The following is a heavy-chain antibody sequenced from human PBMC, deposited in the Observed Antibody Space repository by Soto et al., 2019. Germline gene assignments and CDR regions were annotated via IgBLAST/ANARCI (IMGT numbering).Heavy chain of an antibody. CDR1: VYDFTTYG. CDR2: IIAHNGNT. J-gene: IGHJ4*02. D-gene: IGHD1-1*01. Sequence: QVHLVQSGAEVKKSGASVKVSCKGSVYDFTTYGITWVRQAPGQGLEWMAWIIAHNGNTDYAQKLQGRVTVTRDTSTSTAYMELRSLRSDDTAVYYGARGRYGDYWCQGALVTVSS. CDR3: ARGRYGDY. V-gene: IGHV1-18*01.